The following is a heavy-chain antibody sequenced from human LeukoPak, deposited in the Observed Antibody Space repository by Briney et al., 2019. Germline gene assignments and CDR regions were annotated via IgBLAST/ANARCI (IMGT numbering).Heavy chain of an antibody. Sequence: SETLSLTCTVSGGSISSSSYYWGWIRQPPGKGLEWIGSIYYSGSTYYNPSLKSRVTISVDTSKNQFSLKLSSVTAADTAVYYCARRGSGWYRNWFDPWGQGTLVTASS. V-gene: IGHV4-39*01. CDR3: ARRGSGWYRNWFDP. CDR2: IYYSGST. CDR1: GGSISSSSYY. D-gene: IGHD6-19*01. J-gene: IGHJ5*02.